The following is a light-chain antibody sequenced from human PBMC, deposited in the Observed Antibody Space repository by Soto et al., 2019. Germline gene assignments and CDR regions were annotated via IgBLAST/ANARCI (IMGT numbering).Light chain of an antibody. Sequence: IQLTQSPSSLSASVGDRVTITCRASQDIRSVLGWYQQKPGKVPKLLIYAASTLQSGVPSRFSGSRSGTHFTLTLRSRQPEDFATYYCLLDFSYFWAFGQGTKVEIK. CDR3: LLDFSYFWA. V-gene: IGKV1-6*01. CDR2: AAS. CDR1: QDIRSV. J-gene: IGKJ1*01.